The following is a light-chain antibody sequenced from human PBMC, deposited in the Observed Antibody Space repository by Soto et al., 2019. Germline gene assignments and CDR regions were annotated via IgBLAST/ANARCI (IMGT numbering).Light chain of an antibody. CDR2: GNS. J-gene: IGLJ2*01. V-gene: IGLV1-40*01. CDR1: SSNIGAGYD. CDR3: QSYDSSLSVHVV. Sequence: QSVLTQPPSVSGAPGQRVTISCTGSSSNIGAGYDVHWYQQLPGTAPKLLIYGNSNRPSGVPDRFSGSKSGTSASLAITGLQAEAEADYYCQSYDSSLSVHVVFGGGTKLTVL.